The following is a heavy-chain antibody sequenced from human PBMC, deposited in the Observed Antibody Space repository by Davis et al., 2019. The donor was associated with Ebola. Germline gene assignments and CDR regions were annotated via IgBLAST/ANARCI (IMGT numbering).Heavy chain of an antibody. D-gene: IGHD5-18*01. CDR2: IIGNGRSI. V-gene: IGHV3-43*02. J-gene: IGHJ5*02. Sequence: GESLKISCTASGFTFRNFVMTWVRQAPGRGLEWVASIIGNGRSIKYADSVKGRFTLSRDNSKNSLYLQMSSLRTEDTALYYCAKDPFFGYSYADRWGQGTLVTVSS. CDR1: GFTFRNFV. CDR3: AKDPFFGYSYADR.